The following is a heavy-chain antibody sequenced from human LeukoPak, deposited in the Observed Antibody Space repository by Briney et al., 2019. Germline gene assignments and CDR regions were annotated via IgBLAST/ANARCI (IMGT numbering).Heavy chain of an antibody. V-gene: IGHV5-51*01. CDR1: GYSFTSYW. CDR2: IYPGDSDT. Sequence: GESLKISCEGSGYSFTSYWIGWVRQMPGKGLEWMGIIYPGDSDTRYSPSFQGQVTISADKSISTAYLQWSSLKASDTAMYYCARAEGSGYSYGYYYFDYWGQGTLVTVSS. D-gene: IGHD5-18*01. CDR3: ARAEGSGYSYGYYYFDY. J-gene: IGHJ4*02.